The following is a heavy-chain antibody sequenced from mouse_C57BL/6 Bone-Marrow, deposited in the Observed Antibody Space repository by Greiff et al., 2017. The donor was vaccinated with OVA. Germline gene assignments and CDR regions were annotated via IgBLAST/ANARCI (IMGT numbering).Heavy chain of an antibody. CDR3: ARPYYYGSSYGYFDV. CDR1: GYTFTSYW. CDR2: IDPSDSYT. D-gene: IGHD1-1*01. V-gene: IGHV1-50*01. J-gene: IGHJ1*03. Sequence: VKLVESGAELVKPGASVKLSCKASGYTFTSYWMQWVKQRPGQGLEWIGEIDPSDSYTNYNQKFKGKATLTVDTSSSTAYMQLSSLTSEDSAVYYCARPYYYGSSYGYFDVWGTGTTVTVSS.